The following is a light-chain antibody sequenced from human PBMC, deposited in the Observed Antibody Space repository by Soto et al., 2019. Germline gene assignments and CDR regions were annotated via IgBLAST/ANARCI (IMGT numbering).Light chain of an antibody. CDR3: QQYDNLPYT. V-gene: IGKV1-33*01. CDR1: QGISNY. CDR2: DAS. J-gene: IGKJ2*01. Sequence: DIQMTQSPSSLSASVGDRVTITCQASQGISNYLNWYQQKPGKAPKLLIYDASNLETGVPSRFSGSGSGTDVTFTISSLQPEDIATYYCQQYDNLPYTFGQGTKLEIK.